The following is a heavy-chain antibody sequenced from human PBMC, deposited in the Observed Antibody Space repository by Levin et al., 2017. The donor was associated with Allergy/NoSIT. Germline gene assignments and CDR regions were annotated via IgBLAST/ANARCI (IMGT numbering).Heavy chain of an antibody. J-gene: IGHJ3*02. V-gene: IGHV3-23*01. CDR3: TKDLEIVIITTFAAFDI. Sequence: GGSLRLSCAASGFTFSSFAMSWVRQAPGKGLEWVSGISGSGGSTYYADSVKGRFTISRDNSKNTLYLQMNSLRAEDTAVYYCTKDLEIVIITTFAAFDIWGQGTMVTVSS. D-gene: IGHD3-10*02. CDR2: ISGSGGST. CDR1: GFTFSSFA.